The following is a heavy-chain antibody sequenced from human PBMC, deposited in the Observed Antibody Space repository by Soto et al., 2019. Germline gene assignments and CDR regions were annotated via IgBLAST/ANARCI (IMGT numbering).Heavy chain of an antibody. V-gene: IGHV3-30-3*01. CDR1: GFTFSSYA. CDR2: ISDDGSNK. CDR3: ARGTWFGEFHSPCDY. D-gene: IGHD3-10*01. Sequence: QVQLVESGGGVVQPGRSLRLSCAASGFTFSSYAMHWVRQAPGKGLEWVSVISDDGSNKYYADSVKGRFTISRDNSKNTRYLHMNRLRAEDTAVYYCARGTWFGEFHSPCDYWGQGTLVTVSS. J-gene: IGHJ4*02.